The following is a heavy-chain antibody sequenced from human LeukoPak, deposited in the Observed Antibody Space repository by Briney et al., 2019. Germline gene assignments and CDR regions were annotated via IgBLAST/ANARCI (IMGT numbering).Heavy chain of an antibody. CDR1: GFTFSSYA. V-gene: IGHV3-23*01. CDR2: ISGSGGST. D-gene: IGHD6-19*01. Sequence: TGGSLRLSCAASGFTFSSYAMSWVPQAPGKGLEWVSAISGSGGSTYYADSVKGRFTISRDNSKNTLYLQMNSLRAEDTAVYYCAKDRYVDSSGWSPDYWGQGTLVTVSS. CDR3: AKDRYVDSSGWSPDY. J-gene: IGHJ4*02.